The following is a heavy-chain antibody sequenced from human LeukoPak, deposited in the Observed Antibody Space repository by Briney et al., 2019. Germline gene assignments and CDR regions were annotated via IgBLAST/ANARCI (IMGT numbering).Heavy chain of an antibody. CDR2: IYYSGST. J-gene: IGHJ4*02. V-gene: IGHV4-59*08. D-gene: IGHD6-19*01. CDR3: ARGSGWYYF. Sequence: SETLSLTCSVSGGSISSYYWSWIRQPPGKGLEWIGNIYYSGSTNYNPSVKSRVTISVDTSKNQFSLELTSVTAADTAVYYCARGSGWYYFWGQGTLVTVSS. CDR1: GGSISSYY.